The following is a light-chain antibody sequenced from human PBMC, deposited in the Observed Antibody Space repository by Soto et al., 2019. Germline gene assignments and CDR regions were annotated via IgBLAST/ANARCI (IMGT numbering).Light chain of an antibody. CDR3: LQDYNYPLT. V-gene: IGKV1-6*01. CDR1: QGIRND. Sequence: AIQMTQSPSSLSASVGDRVTITCRARQGIRNDLGWYQQKPGKAPKLMIYAASSLQSGVPSSFSGSGSGTDFTLTISSLQPEDFATYYCLQDYNYPLTFGGGTKVEIK. CDR2: AAS. J-gene: IGKJ4*01.